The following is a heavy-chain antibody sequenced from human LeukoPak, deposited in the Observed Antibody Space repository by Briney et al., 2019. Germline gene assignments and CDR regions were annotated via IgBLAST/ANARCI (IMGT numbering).Heavy chain of an antibody. D-gene: IGHD3-16*02. CDR3: GRWRELSRGMDV. V-gene: IGHV3-30*04. Sequence: GGSLRLSCAASGFTFSSYAMHWVRQAPGKGLEWVAVISYEGSNKYYADSVKGRFTISRDNSKNTLYLQMNSLRAEDTAVYDCGRWRELSRGMDVWGKGTTVTVSS. CDR1: GFTFSSYA. CDR2: ISYEGSNK. J-gene: IGHJ6*04.